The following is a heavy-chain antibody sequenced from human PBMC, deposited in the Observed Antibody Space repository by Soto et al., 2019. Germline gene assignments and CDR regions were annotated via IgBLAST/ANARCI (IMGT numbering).Heavy chain of an antibody. J-gene: IGHJ4*02. Sequence: QVHLVESGGGVVQTGRSLRLSCAASGFTFNTYAMHWVRQAPGKGLEWVAVISYDGFNKYYADSVKGRFTISRDNSKNNLYLKMNSLKPEDTAVYSCKGVEDEGGSYYDWGQGTLVTVYS. D-gene: IGHD1-26*01. CDR3: KGVEDEGGSYYD. V-gene: IGHV3-30*01. CDR1: GFTFNTYA. CDR2: ISYDGFNK.